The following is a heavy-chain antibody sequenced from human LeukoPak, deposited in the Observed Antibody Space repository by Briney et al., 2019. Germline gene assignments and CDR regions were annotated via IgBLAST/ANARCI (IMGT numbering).Heavy chain of an antibody. CDR2: IYHSGST. J-gene: IGHJ5*02. Sequence: KASETLSLTCAVSGGSIISSNWWSWVRQPPGKGLEWIGYIYHSGSTYYNPSLKSRVTISVDRSKNQFSLKLSSVTAADTAVYYCARDGYIAAAGRGNWFDPWGQGTLVTVSS. V-gene: IGHV4-4*02. CDR3: ARDGYIAAAGRGNWFDP. CDR1: GGSIISSNW. D-gene: IGHD6-13*01.